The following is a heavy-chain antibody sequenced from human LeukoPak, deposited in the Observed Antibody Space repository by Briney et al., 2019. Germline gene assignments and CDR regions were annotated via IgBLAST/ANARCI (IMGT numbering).Heavy chain of an antibody. CDR1: GYTFTSYD. J-gene: IGHJ4*02. D-gene: IGHD5-12*01. CDR2: MNPNSGNT. V-gene: IGHV1-8*01. Sequence: ASVKVSCKASGYTFTSYDINWVRQATGQGLEWMGWMNPNSGNTGYAQKFQGRVTMTRNTSISTAYMELSSLRSEDTAVYYCARGSGYSGYDSLSPFDYWGQGTLVTVSS. CDR3: ARGSGYSGYDSLSPFDY.